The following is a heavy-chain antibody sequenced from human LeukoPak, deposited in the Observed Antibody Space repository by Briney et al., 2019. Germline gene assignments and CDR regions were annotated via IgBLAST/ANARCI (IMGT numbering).Heavy chain of an antibody. CDR3: VRGGYCSGTSCAHYDGMDI. J-gene: IGHJ6*02. CDR2: ISYDGSNK. Sequence: GGSLRLSCAASGFTFSSYAMHWVRQAPGKGLEWVAVISYDGSNKYYADSVKGRFTISRDNSKNTLYLQMSSLRGEDAAVYYCVRGGYCSGTSCAHYDGMDIWGQGTTVTVSS. D-gene: IGHD2-2*01. V-gene: IGHV3-30-3*01. CDR1: GFTFSSYA.